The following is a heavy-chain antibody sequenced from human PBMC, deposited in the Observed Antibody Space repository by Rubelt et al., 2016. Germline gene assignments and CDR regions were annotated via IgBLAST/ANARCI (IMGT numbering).Heavy chain of an antibody. CDR2: IYYSGST. V-gene: IGHV4-39*01. J-gene: IGHJ6*02. D-gene: IGHD4-17*01. Sequence: QLQLQELGPGLVKPSETLSLTCTVSVASISSSSYYWGWIRQPPGKGLAWIGSIYYSGSTYYNPSLKGRVTVSVGTSKKQFCRKLSCVTAADTAGYYWARAYGDYYYGVDVWGQGTTVTVSS. CDR3: ARAYGDYYYGVDV. CDR1: VASISSSSYY.